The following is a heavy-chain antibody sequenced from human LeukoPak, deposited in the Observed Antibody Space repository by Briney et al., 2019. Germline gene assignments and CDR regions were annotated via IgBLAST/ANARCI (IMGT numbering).Heavy chain of an antibody. J-gene: IGHJ4*02. D-gene: IGHD3-22*01. V-gene: IGHV4-59*12. CDR1: GGSISSYY. CDR2: IYYSGST. Sequence: SETLSLTCTVSGGSISSYYWSWIRQPPGKGLEWIGYIYYSGSTNYNPSLKSRVTISVDTSKNQFSLKLSSVTAADTAVYYCARGVRYDSSGYYYVHFDYWGQGTLVTVSS. CDR3: ARGVRYDSSGYYYVHFDY.